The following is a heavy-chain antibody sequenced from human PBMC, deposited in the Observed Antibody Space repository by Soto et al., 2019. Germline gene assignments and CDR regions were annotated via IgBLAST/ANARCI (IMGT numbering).Heavy chain of an antibody. J-gene: IGHJ4*02. V-gene: IGHV1-3*01. Sequence: ASVKVSCKASGYTSTSYAMHWVRQAPGQRLEWMGWTNAGNGNTKYSQKFQGRVTITRDTSASTAYMELSSLRSEDTAVYYCARGGREYYDILTGYCDYWGQGTLVTVSS. CDR3: ARGGREYYDILTGYCDY. CDR2: TNAGNGNT. CDR1: GYTSTSYA. D-gene: IGHD3-9*01.